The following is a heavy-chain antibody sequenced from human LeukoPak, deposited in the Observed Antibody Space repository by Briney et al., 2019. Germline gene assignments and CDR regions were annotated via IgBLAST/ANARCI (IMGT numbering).Heavy chain of an antibody. CDR3: ARASAVIAARPPGRPPHYYYYYMDV. D-gene: IGHD6-6*01. CDR1: GYTFTSYA. CDR2: INAGNGNT. V-gene: IGHV1-3*01. J-gene: IGHJ6*03. Sequence: GASVKVSCKASGYTFTSYAMHWVRQAPGQRLEWMGWINAGNGNTKYSQKFQGRVTITRDTSASTAYMELSSLRSEDTAVYYCARASAVIAARPPGRPPHYYYYYMDVWGKGTTVTVSS.